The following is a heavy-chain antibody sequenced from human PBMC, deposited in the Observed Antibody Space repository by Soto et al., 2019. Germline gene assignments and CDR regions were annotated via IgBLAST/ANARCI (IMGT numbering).Heavy chain of an antibody. D-gene: IGHD3-16*02. J-gene: IGHJ4*02. CDR2: IIPIFGTA. CDR3: ARAVGTMITFGGVIGYYFDY. CDR1: GGTFSSYA. Sequence: QVPLVQSGAEVKKPGSSVKVSCKASGGTFSSYAISWVRQAPGQGLEWMGGIIPIFGTANYAQKFQGRVTITADESTSTAYMELSSLRSEDTAVYYCARAVGTMITFGGVIGYYFDYWGQGTLVTVSS. V-gene: IGHV1-69*01.